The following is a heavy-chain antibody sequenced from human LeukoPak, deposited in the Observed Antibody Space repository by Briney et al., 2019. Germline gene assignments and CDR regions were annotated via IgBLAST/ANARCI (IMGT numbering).Heavy chain of an antibody. CDR2: IIPIFGTA. J-gene: IGHJ5*02. CDR3: ARGVDGYNLNWFDP. Sequence: SVKVSCKASGGTFSSYAISWVRQAPGQGLEWMGGIIPIFGTANYAQKFQGRVTITADESTSTAYMELSSLRSEDTAVYYCARGVDGYNLNWFDPWGQGTLATVSS. D-gene: IGHD5-24*01. V-gene: IGHV1-69*01. CDR1: GGTFSSYA.